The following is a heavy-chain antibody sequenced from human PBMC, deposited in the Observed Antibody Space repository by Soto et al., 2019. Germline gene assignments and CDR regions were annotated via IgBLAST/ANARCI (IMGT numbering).Heavy chain of an antibody. J-gene: IGHJ4*02. D-gene: IGHD2-15*01. CDR2: ARGSVFGP. CDR3: AKRGRQFDSGRGYYFYAF. V-gene: IGHV3-23*01. Sequence: GGSLRLSCVDSGITFSSYAMSWVRQAPGKGLEWVSTARGSVFGPVYADSVKGRFTISRDNSKNTLYLQVDSLRDEDTAIYYCAKRGRQFDSGRGYYFYAFWGQGTLVTVSS. CDR1: GITFSSYA.